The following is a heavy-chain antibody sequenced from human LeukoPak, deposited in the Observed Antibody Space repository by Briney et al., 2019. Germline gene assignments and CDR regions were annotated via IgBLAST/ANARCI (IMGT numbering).Heavy chain of an antibody. Sequence: GASVKVSCKASGYTFTSYGISWVRQAPGQGLVWMGWISAYNGNTNYAQKLQGRVTMTTDTSTSTAYMELRSLRSDDTAVYYCARDRYCSSTSCYFKRAFDIWGQGTMVTVSS. J-gene: IGHJ3*02. CDR2: ISAYNGNT. CDR3: ARDRYCSSTSCYFKRAFDI. D-gene: IGHD2-2*01. V-gene: IGHV1-18*01. CDR1: GYTFTSYG.